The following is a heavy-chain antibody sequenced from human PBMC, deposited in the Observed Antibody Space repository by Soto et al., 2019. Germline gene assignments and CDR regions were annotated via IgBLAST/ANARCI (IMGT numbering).Heavy chain of an antibody. CDR2: VTDTGGST. J-gene: IGHJ4*02. CDR1: GFNFYAYA. CDR3: ARDMPMVTFLFDY. D-gene: IGHD2-2*01. Sequence: PGGSLRLSCAASGFNFYAYAMTWVRQAPGKGLEWVSAVTDTGGSTYYADSVKGRFTISRDNSKNTLYLQMNSLRAEDTAVYYCARDMPMVTFLFDYWGQGTLVTVSS. V-gene: IGHV3-23*01.